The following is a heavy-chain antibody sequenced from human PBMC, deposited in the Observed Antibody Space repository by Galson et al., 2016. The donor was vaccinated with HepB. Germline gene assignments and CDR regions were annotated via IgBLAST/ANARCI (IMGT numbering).Heavy chain of an antibody. CDR2: ISGFGDMT. Sequence: SLRLSCAASGFTFSAYAMTWVRQAPGKGLEWVSTISGFGDMTYYADSVKGRFTISRDNSRDTLYLQMDRLRAADTAVYYCAKERGWYGGPNYGSWGQGTLVTVSS. V-gene: IGHV3-23*01. J-gene: IGHJ5*02. CDR1: GFTFSAYA. CDR3: AKERGWYGGPNYGS. D-gene: IGHD2-15*01.